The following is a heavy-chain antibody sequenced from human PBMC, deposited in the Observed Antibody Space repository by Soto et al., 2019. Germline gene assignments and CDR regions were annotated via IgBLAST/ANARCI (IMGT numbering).Heavy chain of an antibody. CDR2: IIPIFGTA. V-gene: IGHV1-69*13. CDR1: GGTFSSYA. D-gene: IGHD3-10*01. CDR3: ARVTSPVTMVRGVIYNWFDP. Sequence: ASVKVSCKASGGTFSSYAISWVRQAPGQGLEWMGGIIPIFGTANYAQKFQGRVTITADESTSTAYMELSSLRSEDTAVYYCARVTSPVTMVRGVIYNWFDPWGQGTLVTVSS. J-gene: IGHJ5*02.